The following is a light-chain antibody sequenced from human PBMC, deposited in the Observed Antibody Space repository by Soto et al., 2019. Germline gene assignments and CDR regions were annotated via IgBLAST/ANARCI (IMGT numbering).Light chain of an antibody. Sequence: EVVLTQAPVTLKVTPGERATLSCRASQSVSSNLAWYQQKPGQPPRLFMYRASSRATGIPDRFSGSGSGTDFTLTISRLEPEDGEVYFCQQQGSLPWTFGQGTNVDIK. CDR2: RAS. CDR1: QSVSSN. CDR3: QQQGSLPWT. V-gene: IGKV3-20*01. J-gene: IGKJ1*01.